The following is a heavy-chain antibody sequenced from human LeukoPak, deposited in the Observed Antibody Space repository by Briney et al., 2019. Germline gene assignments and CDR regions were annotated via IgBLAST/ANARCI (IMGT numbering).Heavy chain of an antibody. CDR3: ARGRRYYYGSGSYGNWFDP. Sequence: GSLRLSCAASGFTFDDYGMSWVRQAPGKGLEWIGEINHSGSTNYNPSLKSRVTISVDTSKNQFSLKLSSVTAADTAVYYCARGRRYYYGSGSYGNWFDPWGQGTLVTVSS. V-gene: IGHV4-34*01. D-gene: IGHD3-10*01. CDR2: INHSGST. CDR1: GFTFDDYG. J-gene: IGHJ5*02.